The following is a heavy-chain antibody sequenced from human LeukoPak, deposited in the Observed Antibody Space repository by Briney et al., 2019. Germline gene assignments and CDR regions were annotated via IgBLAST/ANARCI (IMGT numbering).Heavy chain of an antibody. CDR1: GFTFSSYA. V-gene: IGHV3-30-3*01. Sequence: GGSLSLTCAASGFTFSSYALHWVRQAPNKGLEWVAIVSYDGSIKYYADSVKGRFTISRDNSKNTLYLQMNSLRAEDTAVYYCARDHYSSGPYYFDYWGQATLVTVSS. D-gene: IGHD6-19*01. CDR3: ARDHYSSGPYYFDY. CDR2: VSYDGSIK. J-gene: IGHJ4*02.